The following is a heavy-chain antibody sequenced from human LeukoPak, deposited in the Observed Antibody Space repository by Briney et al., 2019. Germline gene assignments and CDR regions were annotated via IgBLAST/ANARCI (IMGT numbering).Heavy chain of an antibody. D-gene: IGHD6-13*01. V-gene: IGHV3-11*06. CDR1: GFTFSDYY. CDR3: ARVGSIAAAGTPDY. J-gene: IGHJ4*02. CDR2: ISSSSRHT. Sequence: GGSLRLSCAASGFTFSDYYMSWIRQAPGKGLEWVSYISSSSRHTIYADSVKGRFTISRDNAKNSLSLQVNSLRADDTAVYYCARVGSIAAAGTPDYWGQGTLVTVSS.